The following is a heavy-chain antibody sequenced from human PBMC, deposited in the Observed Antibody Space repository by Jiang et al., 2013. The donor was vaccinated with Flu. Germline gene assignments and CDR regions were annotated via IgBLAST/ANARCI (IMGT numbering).Heavy chain of an antibody. CDR3: ARYCSGGSCFIAPLDC. V-gene: IGHV1-18*01. Sequence: SGAEVKTPGASVKVSCKASGYTFTDYGITWVRQAPGQGLEWMGWINTYYGNTNYAQKLQGRVTMTTDTSTSTAYMELRSLRSDDTAVYFCARYCSGGSCFIAPLDCWGQGTLVTVSS. D-gene: IGHD2-15*01. J-gene: IGHJ4*02. CDR1: GYTFTDYG. CDR2: INTYYGNT.